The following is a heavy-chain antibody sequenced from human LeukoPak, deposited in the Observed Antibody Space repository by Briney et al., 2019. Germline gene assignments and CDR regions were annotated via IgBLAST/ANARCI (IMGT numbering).Heavy chain of an antibody. Sequence: SETLSLTCTVSGGSISSYYWSWIRQPPGKGLEWIGFIFYSGTTNYNPSLKSRVTISVDTSKNQFSLKLSSVTAADTAVYYCASPYYDSSGYYQKNAFDIWGQGTMVTVSS. CDR1: GGSISSYY. CDR2: IFYSGTT. V-gene: IGHV4-59*01. D-gene: IGHD3-22*01. CDR3: ASPYYDSSGYYQKNAFDI. J-gene: IGHJ3*02.